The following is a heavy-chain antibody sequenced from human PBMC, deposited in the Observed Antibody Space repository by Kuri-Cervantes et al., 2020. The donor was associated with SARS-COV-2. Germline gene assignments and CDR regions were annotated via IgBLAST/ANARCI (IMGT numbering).Heavy chain of an antibody. CDR1: GYSFTSYW. V-gene: IGHV5-51*01. CDR2: IYPGDSDT. Sequence: GESLKISCKGSGYSFTSYWIGWVRQMPGKGLEWMGIIYPGDSDTRYSPSFQGQVTISADKSISTAYLQWGSLKASDTAMYYCASHVKVYGGNPYYYGMDVWGQGTTVTVSS. J-gene: IGHJ6*02. D-gene: IGHD4-23*01. CDR3: ASHVKVYGGNPYYYGMDV.